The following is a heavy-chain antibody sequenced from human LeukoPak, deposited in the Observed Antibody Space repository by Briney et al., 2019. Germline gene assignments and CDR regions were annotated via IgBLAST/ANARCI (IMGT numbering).Heavy chain of an antibody. Sequence: SETLSLTCTVSGGSISSSSYYWGWIRQPPGKGLEWIGSIYYSGSTYYNPSLKSRVTISVDTSKNQFSLKLSSVTAADTAVYYCAAQGYSSGWPPGDYWGQGTLVTVSS. V-gene: IGHV4-39*07. CDR1: GGSISSSSYY. CDR3: AAQGYSSGWPPGDY. CDR2: IYYSGST. D-gene: IGHD6-19*01. J-gene: IGHJ4*02.